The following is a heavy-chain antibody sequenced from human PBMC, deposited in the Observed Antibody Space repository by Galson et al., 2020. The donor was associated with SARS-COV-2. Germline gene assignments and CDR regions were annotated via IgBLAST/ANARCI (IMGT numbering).Heavy chain of an antibody. D-gene: IGHD2-15*01. J-gene: IGHJ4*02. CDR2: VSHSGDT. CDR3: AGNPVVSRDFDS. CDR1: AGSFSDNC. Sequence: SETLSLTCAVYAGSFSDNCWSWVRQPPAPGLERIGEVSHSGDTSYSHSLKSRVTMSVDTSKNQFSLKLTSVTAADAAIYYCAGNPVVSRDFDSWGQGTQVTVSS. V-gene: IGHV4-34*01.